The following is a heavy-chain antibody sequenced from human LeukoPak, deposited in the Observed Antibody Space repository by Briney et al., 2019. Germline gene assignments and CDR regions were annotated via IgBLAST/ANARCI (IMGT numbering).Heavy chain of an antibody. J-gene: IGHJ4*02. CDR1: GGSFSGYY. Sequence: SETLSLTCAVYGGSFSGYYWSWIRRPPGKGLEWIGEINHSGSTNYNPSLKSRVTISVDTSKNQFSLKLSSVTAADTAVYYCARGLGVAVAGPFDYRGQGTLVTVSS. CDR3: ARGLGVAVAGPFDY. CDR2: INHSGST. D-gene: IGHD6-19*01. V-gene: IGHV4-34*01.